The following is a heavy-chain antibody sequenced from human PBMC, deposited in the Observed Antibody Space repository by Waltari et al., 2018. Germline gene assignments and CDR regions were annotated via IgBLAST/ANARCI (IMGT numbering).Heavy chain of an antibody. Sequence: QVQLVQSGAEVKKPGASVKVSCKASGYTFTGYYMHWVRQAPGQGLEWMGRINPNSGGTNHAQKFQGRVTMTRDTSISTAYMELSRLRSDDTAVYYCARDPYDFWSGSESMDVWGQGTTVTVSS. CDR2: INPNSGGT. CDR3: ARDPYDFWSGSESMDV. V-gene: IGHV1-2*06. CDR1: GYTFTGYY. J-gene: IGHJ6*02. D-gene: IGHD3-3*01.